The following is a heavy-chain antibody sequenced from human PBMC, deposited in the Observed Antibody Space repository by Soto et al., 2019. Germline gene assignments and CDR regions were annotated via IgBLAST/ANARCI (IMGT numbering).Heavy chain of an antibody. CDR1: GYSVSSNSAA. CDR2: TYYRSRWYN. V-gene: IGHV6-1*01. J-gene: IGHJ6*03. D-gene: IGHD1-7*01. CDR3: AGTTSHQWYYMDV. Sequence: PSQTLSLTCAISGYSVSSNSAAWNWIRLSPSRGLEWLARTYYRSRWYNDYAVFVRSRITVNPDTSKNQFSLQLTSVTPEDTAVYYCAGTTSHQWYYMDVWGKGTTVTVSS.